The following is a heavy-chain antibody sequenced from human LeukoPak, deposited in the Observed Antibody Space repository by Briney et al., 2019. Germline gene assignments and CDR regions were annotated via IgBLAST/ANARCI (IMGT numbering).Heavy chain of an antibody. CDR1: GYTFTSYG. CDR2: ISAYNGNT. D-gene: IGHD3-22*01. V-gene: IGHV1-18*01. J-gene: IGHJ4*02. Sequence: ASVKVSCKASGYTFTSYGISWVRQAPGQGFEWMGWISAYNGNTNYAQKLQGRVTMTTDTSTSTAYMELRSLRSDDTAVYYCARDWTATYYYDSSGYYPPSDYWGQGTLVTVSS. CDR3: ARDWTATYYYDSSGYYPPSDY.